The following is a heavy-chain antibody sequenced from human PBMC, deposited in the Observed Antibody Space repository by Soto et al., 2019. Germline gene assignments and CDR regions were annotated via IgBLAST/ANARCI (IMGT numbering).Heavy chain of an antibody. CDR2: IYYSGST. D-gene: IGHD6-13*01. CDR1: GGSISSYY. CDR3: ARVRPYSSSWYFYYYMDV. J-gene: IGHJ6*03. V-gene: IGHV4-59*01. Sequence: SETLSLTCTVSGGSISSYYWSWIRQPPGKGLEWIGYIYYSGSTNYNPSLKSRVTISVDTSKNQFSLKLSSVTAADTAVYYCARVRPYSSSWYFYYYMDVWGKGTTVTVSS.